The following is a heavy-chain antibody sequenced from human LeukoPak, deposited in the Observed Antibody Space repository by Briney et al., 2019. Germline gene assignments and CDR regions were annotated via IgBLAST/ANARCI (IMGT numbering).Heavy chain of an antibody. CDR2: ISYDGSNI. J-gene: IGHJ4*02. V-gene: IGHV3-30-3*01. CDR3: AKDPRVFDY. Sequence: PGGSLRLSCAASGFTFSTYAMHWVRQAPGKGLEWVAVISYDGSNIYYADSVKGRFTISRDNSKNTLYLQMNSLRAEDTAVYYCAKDPRVFDYWGQGTLVTVSS. CDR1: GFTFSTYA.